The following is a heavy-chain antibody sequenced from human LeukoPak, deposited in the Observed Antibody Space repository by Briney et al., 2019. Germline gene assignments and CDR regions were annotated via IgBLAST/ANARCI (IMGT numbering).Heavy chain of an antibody. V-gene: IGHV1-2*02. CDR2: INPNSGGT. J-gene: IGHJ5*02. CDR1: GYTFTGYY. Sequence: ASVKVSCKASGYTFTGYYMHWVRQAPGQGLEWMGWINPNSGGTNYAQKFQGRVTMTRDTSISTAYMELSRLRSDDTAVYYCARAGGNSALTGYKNWFDPWVQGTLVTVSS. D-gene: IGHD4-23*01. CDR3: ARAGGNSALTGYKNWFDP.